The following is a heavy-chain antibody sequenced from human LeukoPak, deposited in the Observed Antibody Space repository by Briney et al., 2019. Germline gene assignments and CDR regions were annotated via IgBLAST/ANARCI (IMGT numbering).Heavy chain of an antibody. V-gene: IGHV4-34*01. CDR3: ARRPRGVIIKSWFDP. Sequence: SETLSLTCTVYGESFSGYYWSWIRQPPGKGLEWIGEINHSGSTNYNSSLKSRVTILLDTSKNQFSLNLSSVTAADTAVYYCARRPRGVIIKSWFDPWGQGTLVTVSS. J-gene: IGHJ5*02. D-gene: IGHD3-10*01. CDR2: INHSGST. CDR1: GESFSGYY.